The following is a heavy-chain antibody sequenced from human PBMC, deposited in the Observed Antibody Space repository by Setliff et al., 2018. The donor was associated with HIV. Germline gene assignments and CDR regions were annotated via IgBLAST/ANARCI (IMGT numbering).Heavy chain of an antibody. D-gene: IGHD1-26*01. V-gene: IGHV1-18*01. CDR1: GGTFSSYG. Sequence: ASVKVSCKASGGTFSSYGITWVRQAPGQGLEWMGWTYLGATNYAQRFRDRFTVTTDTYTSTAYMELRGLSPDDTALYFCATGGGQSFDYWGQGTLVTVSS. J-gene: IGHJ4*02. CDR2: TYLGAT. CDR3: ATGGGQSFDY.